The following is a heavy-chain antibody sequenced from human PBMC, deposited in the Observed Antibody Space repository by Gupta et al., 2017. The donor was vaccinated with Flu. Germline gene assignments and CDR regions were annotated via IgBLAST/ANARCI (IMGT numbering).Heavy chain of an antibody. V-gene: IGHV3-23*01. D-gene: IGHD6-19*01. J-gene: IGHJ3*02. CDR1: GFTFSSYA. CDR3: AKGAYKSSGWQSDAFDI. CDR2: ISGSGGST. Sequence: EVQLLESGGGLVQPGGSLRLSCAASGFTFSSYALSWVRQAPGKGLEWVSAISGSGGSTYYADSVKGRFTISRDNSKNTLYLQMNSLRAEDTAVYYCAKGAYKSSGWQSDAFDIWGQGTMVTVSS.